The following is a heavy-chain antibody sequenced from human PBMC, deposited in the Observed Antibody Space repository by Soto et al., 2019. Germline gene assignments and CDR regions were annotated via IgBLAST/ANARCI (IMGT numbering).Heavy chain of an antibody. CDR3: ARVPCIATTCSALNWFDP. D-gene: IGHD2-2*01. Sequence: GASVKVSCKASGYTFTAYYIHWVRQAPGQGLEWMGWINPSSGDTNYAQKFQGRVTMTRDTSISTAYMDLSRLTSDDTAVYFCARVPCIATTCSALNWFDPWGQGTLVTVSS. CDR2: INPSSGDT. J-gene: IGHJ5*02. V-gene: IGHV1-2*02. CDR1: GYTFTAYY.